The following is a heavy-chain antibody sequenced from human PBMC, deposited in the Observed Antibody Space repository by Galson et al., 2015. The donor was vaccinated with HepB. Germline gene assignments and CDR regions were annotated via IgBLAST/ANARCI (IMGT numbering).Heavy chain of an antibody. Sequence: SLRLSCAASGFTFSTYAMSWVRQAPGKGLEWVSAISGSGTGTYYADSVQGRFTISRDNSKNTLYLQMNSLSAEDTAVYYCAKPQVEWLVRGVYFDYWGQGTLVTVSS. CDR3: AKPQVEWLVRGVYFDY. D-gene: IGHD6-19*01. V-gene: IGHV3-23*01. CDR1: GFTFSTYA. J-gene: IGHJ4*02. CDR2: ISGSGTGT.